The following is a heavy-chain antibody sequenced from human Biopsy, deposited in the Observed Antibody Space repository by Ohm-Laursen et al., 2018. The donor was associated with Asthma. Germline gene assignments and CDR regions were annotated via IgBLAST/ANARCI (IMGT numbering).Heavy chain of an antibody. CDR2: THYSGST. V-gene: IGHV4-39*01. Sequence: GTLSLTCAVSGASIRGSGSYWAWIRQAPGKGPEWIGTTHYSGSTFYNPSLESRVTVSADTSKNQSSLKLTSVTAADTAVYYCVRGSSSWHHGPFHYYYGLDVWGQGTTATVSS. CDR3: VRGSSSWHHGPFHYYYGLDV. J-gene: IGHJ6*02. D-gene: IGHD6-13*01. CDR1: GASIRGSGSY.